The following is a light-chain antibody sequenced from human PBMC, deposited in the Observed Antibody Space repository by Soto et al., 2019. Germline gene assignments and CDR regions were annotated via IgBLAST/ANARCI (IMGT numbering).Light chain of an antibody. J-gene: IGKJ2*01. CDR3: HLYNTYSPT. CDR2: KAS. CDR1: QTIGTW. Sequence: DIQLTQSPSTLSASAGDRDIITCRASQTIGTWLAWYQERPGKATRLLIYKASTLERGVPSRFSGSGSGTEFTLTISNLQPEDFATYYCHLYNTYSPTLGQGTKLEI. V-gene: IGKV1-5*03.